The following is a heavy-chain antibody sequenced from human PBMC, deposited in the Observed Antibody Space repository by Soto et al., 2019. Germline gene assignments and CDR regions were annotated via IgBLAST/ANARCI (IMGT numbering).Heavy chain of an antibody. CDR2: IIPIFGTA. J-gene: IGHJ6*02. Sequence: QVQLVQSGAEVKKPGSSVKVSCKASGGTFSSYAISWVRQAPGQGLEWMGGIIPIFGTANYAQKFQGRVTITADESTSTSYMELSSLRSEDTAVYYCATEPFEYSSSSTYYYYGMDVWGQGTTVTVSS. D-gene: IGHD6-6*01. CDR1: GGTFSSYA. CDR3: ATEPFEYSSSSTYYYYGMDV. V-gene: IGHV1-69*01.